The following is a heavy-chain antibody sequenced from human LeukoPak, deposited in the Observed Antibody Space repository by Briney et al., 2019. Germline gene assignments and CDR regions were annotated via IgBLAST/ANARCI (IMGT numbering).Heavy chain of an antibody. CDR1: GYTFTSYG. D-gene: IGHD2-2*01. CDR3: ARDWYCSSTSCYPVGVDY. J-gene: IGHJ4*02. CDR2: ISAYNGNT. Sequence: ASVKVSCKASGYTFTSYGISWVRQAPGQGLEWMGWISAYNGNTNYAQKLQGRVTMTTDTSTSTAYMELRSLRSDDTAVYYCARDWYCSSTSCYPVGVDYWGQGTLVTVSS. V-gene: IGHV1-18*01.